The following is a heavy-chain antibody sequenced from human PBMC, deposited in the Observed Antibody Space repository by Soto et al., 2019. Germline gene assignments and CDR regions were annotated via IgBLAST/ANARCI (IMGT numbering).Heavy chain of an antibody. CDR3: ARVPPAAIVYYYYGMDV. D-gene: IGHD2-2*01. V-gene: IGHV4-59*01. CDR2: IYYSGST. Sequence: SETLSLTCTVSGGSISSYYWSWIRQPPGKGLEWIGYIYYSGSTNYNPSLKSRVTISVDTSKNQFSLKLSSATAADTAVYYCARVPPAAIVYYYYGMDVWGQGTTVTVSS. J-gene: IGHJ6*02. CDR1: GGSISSYY.